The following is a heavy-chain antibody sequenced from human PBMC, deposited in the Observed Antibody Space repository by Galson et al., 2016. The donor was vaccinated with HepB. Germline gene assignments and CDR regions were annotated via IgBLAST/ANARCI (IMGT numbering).Heavy chain of an antibody. D-gene: IGHD3-10*01. CDR2: IYPGDSEP. CDR1: GYTFSNYW. Sequence: QSGAEVKKPGESLTISCKASGYTFSNYWTGWVRQLPGKGLEWMGIIYPGDSEPRYSPSFQGHVTISADKSISTAYLQWSSLKASDPAMYYCARGRGFGGYASPFDYWGQGTLVSVSS. J-gene: IGHJ4*02. CDR3: ARGRGFGGYASPFDY. V-gene: IGHV5-51*01.